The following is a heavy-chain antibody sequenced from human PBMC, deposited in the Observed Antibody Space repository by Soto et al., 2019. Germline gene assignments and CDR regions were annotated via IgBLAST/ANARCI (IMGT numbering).Heavy chain of an antibody. Sequence: PGGSLRLSSAASGLTVSSSYMSWIRRAPGKGLQWVSVIYSAGRTYSANSVKGRFTISRDISTNMVYLQMSSLTDEDTAVYYCARARELEYSSGIYFDIWGQGALVAVSS. D-gene: IGHD6-25*01. CDR2: IYSAGRT. J-gene: IGHJ4*02. V-gene: IGHV3-53*01. CDR1: GLTVSSSY. CDR3: ARARELEYSSGIYFDI.